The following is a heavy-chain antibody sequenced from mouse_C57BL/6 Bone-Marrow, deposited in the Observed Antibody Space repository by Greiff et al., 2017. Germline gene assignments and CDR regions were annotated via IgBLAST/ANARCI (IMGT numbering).Heavy chain of an antibody. CDR3: TSRGWLRLSYFDY. CDR2: IYPGNSDT. Sequence: VQLKQSGTVLARPGASVTMSCKTSGYTFTSYWMHWVKQRPGQGLEWIGAIYPGNSDTSYNQKFKGKAKLTAVTSASTAYMELSSLTNEDSAVYYWTSRGWLRLSYFDYWGQGTTLTVSS. V-gene: IGHV1-5*01. D-gene: IGHD3-2*02. J-gene: IGHJ2*01. CDR1: GYTFTSYW.